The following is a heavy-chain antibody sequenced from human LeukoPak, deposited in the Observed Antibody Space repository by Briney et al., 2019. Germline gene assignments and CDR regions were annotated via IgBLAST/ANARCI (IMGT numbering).Heavy chain of an antibody. J-gene: IGHJ5*02. V-gene: IGHV4-59*01. CDR3: ARRVVAAPNWFDP. CDR1: GDSITNSY. Sequence: PSETLSLTCTLSGDSITNSYWAWIRQSPGKGLEWIGHTYHSGRSAYPPSLKSRVSMLVDTPTNPLFLNLTSVTAADTAVYYCARRVVAAPNWFDPWGQGPLVTVSS. CDR2: TYHSGRS. D-gene: IGHD2-15*01.